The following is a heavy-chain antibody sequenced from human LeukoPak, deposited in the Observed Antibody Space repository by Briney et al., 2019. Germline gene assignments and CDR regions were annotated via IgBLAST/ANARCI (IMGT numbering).Heavy chain of an antibody. J-gene: IGHJ3*02. CDR1: GASFTIGAESYH. CDR3: VRANYNGGNPGSFDI. V-gene: IGHV4-39*07. Sequence: SETLSLTCTVSGASFTIGAESYHWGWIRQPPGKGLEWMGTSYYTGISYYNPSLESRVTSSLDTSKNQFSLTLNSVTAADTAVYYCVRANYNGGNPGSFDIWGRGTMVTVSS. D-gene: IGHD2-8*01. CDR2: SYYTGIS.